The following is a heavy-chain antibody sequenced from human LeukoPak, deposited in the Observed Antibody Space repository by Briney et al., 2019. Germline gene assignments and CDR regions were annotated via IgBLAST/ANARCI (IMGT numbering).Heavy chain of an antibody. Sequence: GGSLKLSCATSGFPFNASAIHWVRQAPGKGLEWVGRIKGKPTNYATAYAASVTGRFIVSRDDSKNMAYLQMNSLKIDDTAIYYCTGGTTTLSDYSGQGTLVTVSS. CDR3: TGGTTTLSDY. CDR2: IKGKPTNYAT. D-gene: IGHD4-11*01. CDR1: GFPFNASA. J-gene: IGHJ4*02. V-gene: IGHV3-73*01.